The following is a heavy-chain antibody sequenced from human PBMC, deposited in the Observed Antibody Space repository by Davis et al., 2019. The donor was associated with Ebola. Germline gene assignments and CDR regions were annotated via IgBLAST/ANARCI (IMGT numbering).Heavy chain of an antibody. J-gene: IGHJ6*02. Sequence: SRVTISVDTSKNQFSLKLSSVTAADTAVYYCARVRRPYYYYHGMDVWGQGTTVTVSS. D-gene: IGHD1-14*01. CDR3: ARVRRPYYYYHGMDV. V-gene: IGHV4-34*01.